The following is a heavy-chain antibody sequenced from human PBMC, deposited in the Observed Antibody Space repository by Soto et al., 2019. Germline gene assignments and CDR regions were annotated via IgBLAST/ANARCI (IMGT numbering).Heavy chain of an antibody. V-gene: IGHV1-18*04. CDR3: ARAGKYYYGSGSPYYYGMDG. D-gene: IGHD3-10*01. CDR2: ISGYNGNT. Sequence: QVQLVQSGAEVKKPGASVKVSCKASGYTFTSYGVSWVRQAPGQGLEWMGWISGYNGNTNYAQKLQGRVTMTTDTSTRTAYMELRSLRSDDTAVYYCARAGKYYYGSGSPYYYGMDGWGQGITGTVS. J-gene: IGHJ6*02. CDR1: GYTFTSYG.